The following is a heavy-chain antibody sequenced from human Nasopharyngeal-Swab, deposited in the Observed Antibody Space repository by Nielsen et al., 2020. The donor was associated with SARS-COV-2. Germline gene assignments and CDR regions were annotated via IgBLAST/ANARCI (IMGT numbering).Heavy chain of an antibody. CDR3: ARGRSDYVWGSYRHMGWFDP. CDR2: IYTSGST. CDR1: GGSISSYY. J-gene: IGHJ5*02. V-gene: IGHV4-4*07. Sequence: SETLSLTCTVSGGSISSYYWSWIRQPAGKGLEWIGRIYTSGSTNYNPSLKSRVTMSVDTSKNQFSLKLSSVTAADTAVYYCARGRSDYVWGSYRHMGWFDPWGQGTLVTVSS. D-gene: IGHD3-16*02.